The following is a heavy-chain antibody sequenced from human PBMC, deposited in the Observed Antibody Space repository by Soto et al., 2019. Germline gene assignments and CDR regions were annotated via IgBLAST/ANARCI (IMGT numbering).Heavy chain of an antibody. CDR2: ISGSGGST. V-gene: IGHV3-23*01. D-gene: IGHD6-13*01. J-gene: IGHJ5*02. CDR3: AKGRRAAAVKYNWFDP. CDR1: GFTFSSYA. Sequence: EVQLLASGGGLVQPGGSLRLSCAASGFTFSSYAMSWVRQAPGKGLEWVSAISGSGGSTYYADSVKGRFTISRDNSKNTLYLQMNSLRAEDTAVYYCAKGRRAAAVKYNWFDPWGQGTLVTVSS.